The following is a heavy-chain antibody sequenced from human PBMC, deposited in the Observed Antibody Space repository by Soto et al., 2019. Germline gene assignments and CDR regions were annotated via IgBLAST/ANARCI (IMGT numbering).Heavy chain of an antibody. Sequence: PVGSLRLSCAASGFTFSSYGMHWVRQAPGKGLEWVAVISYDGSNKYYADSVKGRFTISRDNSKNTLYLQMNSLRAEDTAVYYWAKDLTNKLWFGEFPGYWGKGPLVTVS. V-gene: IGHV3-30*18. CDR3: AKDLTNKLWFGEFPGY. CDR1: GFTFSSYG. CDR2: ISYDGSNK. J-gene: IGHJ4*02. D-gene: IGHD3-10*01.